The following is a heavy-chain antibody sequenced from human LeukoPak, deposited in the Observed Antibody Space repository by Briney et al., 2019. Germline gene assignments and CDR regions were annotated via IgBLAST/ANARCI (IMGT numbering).Heavy chain of an antibody. CDR3: ARDLLGPYTSTWPYDYHGMGV. V-gene: IGHV1-69*06. J-gene: IGHJ6*04. CDR2: IIPIFGTS. D-gene: IGHD6-13*01. Sequence: SVKVSCKLSGGTFSNYSISWVRQAPGQGLEWVGGIIPIFGTSNYAQKFHGRVTIIADTSTNTAYMELISLRSEDTAVYYCARDLLGPYTSTWPYDYHGMGVWGKGTTVTVSS. CDR1: GGTFSNYS.